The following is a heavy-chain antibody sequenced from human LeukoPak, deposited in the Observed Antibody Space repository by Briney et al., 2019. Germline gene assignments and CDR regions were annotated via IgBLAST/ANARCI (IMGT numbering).Heavy chain of an antibody. CDR1: GGTFSSYA. CDR3: ARAPPGVGATAGTQWFDP. CDR2: VIPILDIA. J-gene: IGHJ5*02. Sequence: SVKVSCKASGGTFSSYAFSWVRQAPGQGLEWMGTVIPILDIANFAQKFQDRVTITADKSTSTAYMELSSLRSEDTALYYCARAPPGVGATAGTQWFDPWGQGTLVTVSS. D-gene: IGHD6-13*01. V-gene: IGHV1-69*04.